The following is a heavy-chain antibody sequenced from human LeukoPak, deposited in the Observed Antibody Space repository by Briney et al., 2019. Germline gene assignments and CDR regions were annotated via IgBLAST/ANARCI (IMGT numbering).Heavy chain of an antibody. CDR3: ARSTPPPVPDKWGDYVSFVGSFDY. V-gene: IGHV3-48*02. D-gene: IGHD4-17*01. CDR1: GFTFSTYS. CDR2: ISSSSSTM. Sequence: GGSLRLSCAASGFTFSTYSMNWVRQAPGKGLEWVSYISSSSSTMYYADSVKGRFTISRDNAKNSLYLQMNSLRDEDTPVYYCARSTPPPVPDKWGDYVSFVGSFDYWGQGTLITVSS. J-gene: IGHJ4*02.